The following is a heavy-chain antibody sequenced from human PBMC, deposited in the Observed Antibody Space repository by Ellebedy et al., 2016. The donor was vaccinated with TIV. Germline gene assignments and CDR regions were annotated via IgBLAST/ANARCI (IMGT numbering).Heavy chain of an antibody. V-gene: IGHV4-59*01. Sequence: GSLRLXCTVSGGSISSYYWSWIRQPPGKGLEWIGYIYYSGSTNYNPSLKSRVTISVDTSKNQFSLKLSSVTAADTAVYYCARGAAMVSYYYYGMDVWGQGTTVTVSS. CDR1: GGSISSYY. J-gene: IGHJ6*02. CDR3: ARGAAMVSYYYYGMDV. CDR2: IYYSGST. D-gene: IGHD5-18*01.